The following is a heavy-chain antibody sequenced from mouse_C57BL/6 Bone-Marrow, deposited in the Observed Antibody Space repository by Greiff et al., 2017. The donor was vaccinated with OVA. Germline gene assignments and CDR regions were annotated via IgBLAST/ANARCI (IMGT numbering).Heavy chain of an antibody. CDR2: IDPENGDT. D-gene: IGHD1-1*01. CDR3: TTGTTVVARFDY. CDR1: GFNIKDDY. Sequence: EVQLQQSGAELVRPGASVKLSCTASGFNIKDDYMHWVKQRPEQGLEWIGWIDPENGDTEYASKFQGKATITADTSSNTAYLQLSSLTYEDTAVYYCTTGTTVVARFDYWGQGTTLTVSS. J-gene: IGHJ2*01. V-gene: IGHV14-4*01.